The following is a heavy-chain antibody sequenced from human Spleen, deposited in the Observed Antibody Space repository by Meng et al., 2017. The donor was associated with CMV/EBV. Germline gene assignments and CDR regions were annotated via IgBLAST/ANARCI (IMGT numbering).Heavy chain of an antibody. CDR2: ISDSGDST. J-gene: IGHJ1*01. CDR1: GFTFSSYA. Sequence: GGPLRLSCAASGFTFSSYAMSWVRQAPGKGLEWVSVISDSGDSTYYADSVKGRFTISRDNSKNTLFLQMNSLRAEDTAVYYCAKGGQDYQLLEEYFQHWGQGTLVTVSS. CDR3: AKGGQDYQLLEEYFQH. V-gene: IGHV3-23*01. D-gene: IGHD2-2*01.